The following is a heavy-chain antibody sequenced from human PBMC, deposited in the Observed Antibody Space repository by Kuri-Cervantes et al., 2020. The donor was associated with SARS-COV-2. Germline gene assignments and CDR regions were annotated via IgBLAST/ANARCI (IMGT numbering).Heavy chain of an antibody. CDR1: GFNFNPYP. CDR3: AKEGYYYDSTGSDWFDP. D-gene: IGHD3-22*01. J-gene: IGHJ5*02. Sequence: GESLKISCAASGFNFNPYPMHWIRQPPGKGLEWVAVISSDGTEKNYADAVKGRFTISRDNSKNTLYLQMNGLRTEDTAIYYCAKEGYYYDSTGSDWFDPWGQGTQVTVSS. CDR2: ISSDGTEK. V-gene: IGHV3-30*01.